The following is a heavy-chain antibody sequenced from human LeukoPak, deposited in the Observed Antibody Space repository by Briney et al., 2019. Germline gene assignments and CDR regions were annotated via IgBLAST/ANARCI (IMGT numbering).Heavy chain of an antibody. D-gene: IGHD6-19*01. J-gene: IGHJ4*02. V-gene: IGHV4-59*01. Sequence: SETLSLTCTVSGGPISSYYWSWIRQPPGKGLEWIGYIYYSGSTNYNPSLKSRVTISVDTSKNQFSLKLSSVTAADTAVYYCARQDSSGWYGYWGQGTLVTVSS. CDR3: ARQDSSGWYGY. CDR2: IYYSGST. CDR1: GGPISSYY.